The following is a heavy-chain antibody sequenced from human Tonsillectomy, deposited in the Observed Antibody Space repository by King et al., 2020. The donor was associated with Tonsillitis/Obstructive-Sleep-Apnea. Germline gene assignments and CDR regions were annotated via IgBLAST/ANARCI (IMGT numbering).Heavy chain of an antibody. CDR2: IYLDDDK. CDR1: GFSFSTSGVA. J-gene: IGHJ4*02. D-gene: IGHD3-16*02. V-gene: IGHV2-5*02. CDR3: AHLRGYDFVWGTYRLDY. Sequence: TLKESGPTLVKPTQTLTLTFTFSGFSFSTSGVAVGWIRQPPGKALEWLALIYLDDDKRYSPSLKSRPTITKDTSKNQVVLTMTNMDPVDTATYYCAHLRGYDFVWGTYRLDYWGQGTLVTVSS.